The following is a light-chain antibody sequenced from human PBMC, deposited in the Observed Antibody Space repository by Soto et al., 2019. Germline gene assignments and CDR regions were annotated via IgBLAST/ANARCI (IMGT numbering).Light chain of an antibody. CDR2: DAS. Sequence: DVQMTQSPSTLSASVGDRVTITCRASQSISNWLAWYQHKPGKAPKLLIYDASSLESGVPSRFSGSGSGTEFTLTISGLQPDDFATYYCQHYSATFGQGTKVDIK. V-gene: IGKV1-5*01. CDR1: QSISNW. J-gene: IGKJ1*01. CDR3: QHYSAT.